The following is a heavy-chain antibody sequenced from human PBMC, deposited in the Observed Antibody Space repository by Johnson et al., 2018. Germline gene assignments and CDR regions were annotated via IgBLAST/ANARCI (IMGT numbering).Heavy chain of an antibody. CDR2: IKQDGSEK. Sequence: QLVQSGGGLVQPGGSLRLSCAASGFTFSSYWMSWVRQAPGKGLEWVANIKQDGSEKYYVDSVKGRFTISRDNAKNSLYLQMNSLRAEDTAVYYCARDSSYGSGSYCYGMDVWGKGTTVTVSS. CDR3: ARDSSYGSGSYCYGMDV. J-gene: IGHJ6*04. CDR1: GFTFSSYW. D-gene: IGHD3-10*01. V-gene: IGHV3-7*01.